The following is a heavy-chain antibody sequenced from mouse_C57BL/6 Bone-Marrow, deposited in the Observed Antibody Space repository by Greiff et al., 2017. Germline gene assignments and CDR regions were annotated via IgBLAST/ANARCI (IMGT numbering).Heavy chain of an antibody. J-gene: IGHJ2*01. CDR3: TTRGLPYFDY. CDR2: IDPENGDT. V-gene: IGHV14-4*01. D-gene: IGHD2-4*01. Sequence: VQLKESGAELVRPGASVKLSCTASGFNIKDDYMHWVKQRPEQGLEWIGWIDPENGDTEYASKFQGKATITADTSSNTAYLQLSSLTSEDTAVYYCTTRGLPYFDYWGQGTTLTVSS. CDR1: GFNIKDDY.